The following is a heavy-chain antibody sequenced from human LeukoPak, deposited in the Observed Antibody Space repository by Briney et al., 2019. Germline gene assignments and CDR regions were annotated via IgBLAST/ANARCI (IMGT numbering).Heavy chain of an antibody. CDR1: GYTFTGYY. Sequence: GASVKVSCKASGYTFTGYYMHWVRQAPGQGLEWMGWINPNSGGTNYAQKFQGRVTMTRDTSISTAYIELSRLRSDDTAVYYCAHHDSSGYWYFDYWGQGTLVTVSS. CDR2: INPNSGGT. V-gene: IGHV1-2*02. J-gene: IGHJ4*02. D-gene: IGHD3-22*01. CDR3: AHHDSSGYWYFDY.